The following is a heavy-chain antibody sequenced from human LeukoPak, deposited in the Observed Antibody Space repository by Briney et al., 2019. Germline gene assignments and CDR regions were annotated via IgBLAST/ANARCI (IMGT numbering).Heavy chain of an antibody. CDR1: GFSISSYY. J-gene: IGHJ5*02. V-gene: IGHV4-59*01. CDR2: IYYSGST. D-gene: IGHD3-22*01. CDR3: ARMGDSSGYLDCFDP. Sequence: SETLSLTCTVSGFSISSYYWSWIRQPPGKGLEWIGYIYYSGSTNYNPSLKSRVTISGDTSKNPFPLKLSSVTAAATAVYYCARMGDSSGYLDCFDPWGQGTLVTVSS.